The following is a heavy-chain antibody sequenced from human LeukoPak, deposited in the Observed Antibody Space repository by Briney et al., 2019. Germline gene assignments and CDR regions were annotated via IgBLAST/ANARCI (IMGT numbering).Heavy chain of an antibody. J-gene: IGHJ4*02. CDR2: ISGSGGST. CDR1: GFTFSSYA. D-gene: IGHD6-19*01. Sequence: GGSLRLSCAASGFTFSSYAMSWVRQAPGKGLEWVSSISGSGGSTDYADSVKGRFTISRDNSKNTQYLQMNSLRAEDTAVYYCAKDQDSSGYPTKFDYWGQGTLVTASS. V-gene: IGHV3-23*01. CDR3: AKDQDSSGYPTKFDY.